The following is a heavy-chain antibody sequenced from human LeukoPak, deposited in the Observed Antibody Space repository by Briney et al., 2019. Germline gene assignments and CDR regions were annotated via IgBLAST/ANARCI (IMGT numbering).Heavy chain of an antibody. J-gene: IGHJ4*02. V-gene: IGHV3-30*03. CDR3: ARDHLDSSGNYRSYYSDS. D-gene: IGHD3-22*01. CDR2: IYYDGSDS. CDR1: GFTFSTYG. Sequence: GGSLRLSCAASGFTFSTYGMHWVRQAPGKGLEWVAVIYYDGSDSYYGDSVKGRFTISRDNSKNTLYLQMNSLRVEDTAVYYCARDHLDSSGNYRSYYSDSWGQGTLVTVSS.